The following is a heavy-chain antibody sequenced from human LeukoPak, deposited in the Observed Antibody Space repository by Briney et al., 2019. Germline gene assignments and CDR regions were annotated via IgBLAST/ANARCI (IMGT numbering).Heavy chain of an antibody. V-gene: IGHV3-23*01. CDR2: ISGNGDST. CDR3: AKDRGY. Sequence: GGSLRLSCAASGFTFSTYPMSWVRQAPGKGLEWVSAISGNGDSTYYADSVEGRFTISRDNSKNTLYLQMNSLRAEDTAAYYCAKDRGYWGQGTLVTVSS. J-gene: IGHJ4*02. CDR1: GFTFSTYP.